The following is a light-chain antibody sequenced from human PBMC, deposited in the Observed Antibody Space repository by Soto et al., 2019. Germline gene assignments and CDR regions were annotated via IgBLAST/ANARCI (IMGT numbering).Light chain of an antibody. V-gene: IGKV1-33*01. J-gene: IGKJ3*01. CDR3: QQYDNLPLG. CDR1: QDISTY. CDR2: DAS. Sequence: DIQMSQSPSSLSASVGDSVTISCQASQDISTYLSWYQQKPGKAPKLLIYDASNLETGVPSRFSGSGSGTDFTFTISSLQPEDVATYYCQQYDNLPLGFGPGTKVEIK.